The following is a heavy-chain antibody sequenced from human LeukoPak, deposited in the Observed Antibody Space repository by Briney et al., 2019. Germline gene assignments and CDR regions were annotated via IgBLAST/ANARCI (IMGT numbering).Heavy chain of an antibody. Sequence: TGGSLRLSCAASGFTFSRYWMSWVRQAPGKGLEWVAVISYDGSNKYYADSVKGRFTISRDNSKNTLYLQMNSLRAEDTAVYYCAKSMIYSSGPGDYWGQGTLVTVSS. CDR2: ISYDGSNK. CDR1: GFTFSRYW. V-gene: IGHV3-30*18. D-gene: IGHD6-19*01. CDR3: AKSMIYSSGPGDY. J-gene: IGHJ4*02.